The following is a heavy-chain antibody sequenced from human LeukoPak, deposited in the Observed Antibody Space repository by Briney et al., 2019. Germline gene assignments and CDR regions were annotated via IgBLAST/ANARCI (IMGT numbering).Heavy chain of an antibody. CDR3: ASSHGLYVATMTFDY. CDR1: GGTFSSYA. V-gene: IGHV1-69*13. J-gene: IGHJ4*02. Sequence: GASVKVSCKASGGTFSSYAISWVRQAPEHGLEWMGGIIPIFGTANYAQKFQGRVTITADESTSTACMALSSLRSEDTAVYYCASSHGLYVATMTFDYWGQGTLVTVSS. D-gene: IGHD5-12*01. CDR2: IIPIFGTA.